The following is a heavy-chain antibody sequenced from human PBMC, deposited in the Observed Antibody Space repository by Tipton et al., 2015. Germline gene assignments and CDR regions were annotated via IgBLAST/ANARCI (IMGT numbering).Heavy chain of an antibody. CDR1: GDTFSTYG. CDR2: VIPIFGTA. Sequence: QSGAEVKKPGSSVKVSCKASGDTFSTYGITWVRQAPGQGLEWIGGVIPIFGTAHYAQKFQGRVTISADPSTTTAYMELNSLTSEDTAVFYCARVSSLSAVGHMRDIVAPNAANAGYRRLGYYFDQWGQGTLVTVSS. J-gene: IGHJ4*02. V-gene: IGHV1-69*01. D-gene: IGHD5-12*01. CDR3: ARVSSLSAVGHMRDIVAPNAANAGYRRLGYYFDQ.